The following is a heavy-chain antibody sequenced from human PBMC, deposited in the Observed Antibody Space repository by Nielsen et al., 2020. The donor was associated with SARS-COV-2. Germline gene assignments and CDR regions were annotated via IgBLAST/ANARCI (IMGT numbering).Heavy chain of an antibody. CDR1: GYTFTSYD. CDR2: MNPNSGNT. Sequence: ASVKVSCKASGYTFTSYDINWVRQATGQGLEWMGWMNPNSGNTGYAQKFQGRVTMTRNTSISTAYMELSSLRSEDTAVYYCARGRGVCSSTSCLYYYWGQGTLVTVSS. J-gene: IGHJ4*02. D-gene: IGHD2-2*01. CDR3: ARGRGVCSSTSCLYYY. V-gene: IGHV1-8*01.